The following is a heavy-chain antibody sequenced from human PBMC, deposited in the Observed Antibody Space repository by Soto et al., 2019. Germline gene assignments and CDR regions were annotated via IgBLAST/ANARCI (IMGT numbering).Heavy chain of an antibody. Sequence: PGWSLRLSCAASGFTFSNAWMSWVRQAPGKGLEWVGRIKSKTDGGTTDYAAPVKGRFTISRDDSKNTLYLQMNSLKTEDTAVYYCTSKDLRYFDWLRGYYYYGMDVWGQGTTVTVSS. D-gene: IGHD3-9*01. V-gene: IGHV3-15*01. CDR3: TSKDLRYFDWLRGYYYYGMDV. CDR1: GFTFSNAW. CDR2: IKSKTDGGTT. J-gene: IGHJ6*02.